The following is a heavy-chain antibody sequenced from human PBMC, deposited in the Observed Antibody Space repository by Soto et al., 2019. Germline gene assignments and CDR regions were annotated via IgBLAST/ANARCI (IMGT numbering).Heavy chain of an antibody. D-gene: IGHD2-8*01. Sequence: VASLKVSCKTSGYTFSGFYINWVRQAPGQGLESMGWIYPDSGGTDYAQKFQGRVTMTRDTSISTAYMELSRLRSDDMAVYYCRVTGVSEVDYWGQGTLVTVSS. CDR1: GYTFSGFY. CDR3: RVTGVSEVDY. CDR2: IYPDSGGT. V-gene: IGHV1-2*02. J-gene: IGHJ4*02.